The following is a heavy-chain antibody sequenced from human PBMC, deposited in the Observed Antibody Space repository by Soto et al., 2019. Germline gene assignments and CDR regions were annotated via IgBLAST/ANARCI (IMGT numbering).Heavy chain of an antibody. CDR2: ISSSGGST. J-gene: IGHJ6*02. CDR1: GFTFSTYA. D-gene: IGHD2-2*01. Sequence: GGSLRLSCAASGFTFSTYAMSWVRQAPGKGLEWVSTISSSGGSTHYADSVKGRFTISRDNSKNSLYLQMNSLRDEDMAVYYCAREGYCVSSSRSFWPDVWGQGTTVTVYS. V-gene: IGHV3-23*01. CDR3: AREGYCVSSSRSFWPDV.